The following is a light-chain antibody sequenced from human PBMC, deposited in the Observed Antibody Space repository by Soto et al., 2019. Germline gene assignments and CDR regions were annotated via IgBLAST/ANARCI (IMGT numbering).Light chain of an antibody. J-gene: IGKJ1*01. CDR1: QRVSSN. Sequence: EIVMTQSPATLSVSPGEKAPLSCRACQRVSSNLAWYQQKPGQAPRLLIYGASTRATGIPARFSGSGSGTEFTLTISSLQSEDFAVYYCRQYNNWPRTFRQGTKVDIK. V-gene: IGKV3-15*01. CDR3: RQYNNWPRT. CDR2: GAS.